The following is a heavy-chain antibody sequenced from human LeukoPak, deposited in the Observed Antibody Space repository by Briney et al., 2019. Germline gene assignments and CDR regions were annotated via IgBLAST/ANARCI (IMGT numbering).Heavy chain of an antibody. V-gene: IGHV4-39*07. Sequence: SETLSLTCTVSGGSISSNSYYWGWIRQPPGKAMEWFGSIFYNGTTKYNPSLKSRVTISIDTSKSQFSLRLSSVTAADTAIYYCARVIKYYYDTTHYYDWFDPWGQGTLVTVSS. CDR2: IFYNGTT. CDR1: GGSISSNSYY. D-gene: IGHD3-22*01. CDR3: ARVIKYYYDTTHYYDWFDP. J-gene: IGHJ5*02.